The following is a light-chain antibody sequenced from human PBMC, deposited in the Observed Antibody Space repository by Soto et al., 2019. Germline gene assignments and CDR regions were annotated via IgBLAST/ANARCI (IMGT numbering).Light chain of an antibody. J-gene: IGLJ2*01. CDR1: SSNIGSHY. V-gene: IGLV1-47*01. CDR3: SSFTGSDNP. CDR2: RNG. Sequence: QSVLTQPPSASGTPGQSLTISCSGSSSNIGSHYVYWYQHLPGTAPKFLMYRNGQRPSGVPDRFSGSKSGTSASLAISGLRSEDEADYYCSSFTGSDNPFGGGTQLTVL.